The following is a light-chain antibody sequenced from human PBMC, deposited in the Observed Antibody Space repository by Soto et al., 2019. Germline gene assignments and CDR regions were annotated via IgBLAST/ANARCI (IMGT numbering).Light chain of an antibody. CDR1: QSVSSSY. CDR2: GAT. J-gene: IGKJ1*01. Sequence: EIVLTQSPGTLSLSPGERATLSCRASQSVSSSYLAWYQQKPGQAPRLLIHGATTRATGIPARFSGSGSGTEFTLTISSLQSEDFAVYYCQQYNNWPRTFGQGTNVDIK. V-gene: IGKV3-15*01. CDR3: QQYNNWPRT.